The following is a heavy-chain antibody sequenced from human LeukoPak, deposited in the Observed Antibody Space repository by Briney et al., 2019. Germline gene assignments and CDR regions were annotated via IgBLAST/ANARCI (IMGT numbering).Heavy chain of an antibody. CDR3: ARDLGWLHYAD. CDR2: IGGSGGFIT. Sequence: GGSLRLSCAVSGFTFWGTGMNWVRQAPGKGLEWVSGIGGSGGFITYYADSVKGRFTVSRDNSKNTLYLQMNSLRADDTAIYYCARDLGWLHYADWGQGTLVTVSS. V-gene: IGHV3-23*01. J-gene: IGHJ4*02. D-gene: IGHD5-12*01. CDR1: GFTFWGTG.